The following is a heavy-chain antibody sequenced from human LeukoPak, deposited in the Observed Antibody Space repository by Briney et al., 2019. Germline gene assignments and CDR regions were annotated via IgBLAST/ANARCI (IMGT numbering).Heavy chain of an antibody. Sequence: ASVKVSCKTSGYTFIGYYMHWVRQAPGQGLEWMGWINPKNGGANYAPSFQGRVTMTRDRSISTVYMELTRLTSDDTAVYYCARASFWESPINWFDPWGQGTLVTVSS. D-gene: IGHD3-16*01. V-gene: IGHV1-2*07. J-gene: IGHJ5*02. CDR2: INPKNGGA. CDR3: ARASFWESPINWFDP. CDR1: GYTFIGYY.